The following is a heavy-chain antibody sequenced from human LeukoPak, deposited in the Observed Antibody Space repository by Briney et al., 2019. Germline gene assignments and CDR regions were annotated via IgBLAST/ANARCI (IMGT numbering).Heavy chain of an antibody. J-gene: IGHJ4*02. V-gene: IGHV3-30*04. CDR1: GFTFSSYA. CDR3: ASLAGYRCSGGSCYSLDY. Sequence: GGSLRLSCAASGFTFSSYAMHWVRQAPGKGLEWVAVISYDGSNKYYADSVKGRFTITRDNSKNTLYLQMNSLRAEDTAVYYCASLAGYRCSGGSCYSLDYWGQGTLVTVSS. CDR2: ISYDGSNK. D-gene: IGHD2-15*01.